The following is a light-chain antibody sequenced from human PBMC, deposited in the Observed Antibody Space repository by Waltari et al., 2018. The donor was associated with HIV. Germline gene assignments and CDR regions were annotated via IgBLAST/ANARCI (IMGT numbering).Light chain of an antibody. CDR3: QQYGNSPQT. CDR2: GAS. J-gene: IGKJ1*01. Sequence: LVLTQSPGTLSLSPGERATLSCRASQSVSNRYLALYQQKPGQAPRLLIHGASRRATGIPDRFSGIGFGTDFTLTISRLEPEDFAVYYCQQYGNSPQTFGQGTKVEIK. V-gene: IGKV3-20*01. CDR1: QSVSNRY.